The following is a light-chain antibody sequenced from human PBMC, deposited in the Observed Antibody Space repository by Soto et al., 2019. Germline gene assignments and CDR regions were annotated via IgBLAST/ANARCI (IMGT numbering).Light chain of an antibody. CDR1: QSVSSNY. Sequence: EIVLTQSPGTLSLSPGERATLSCRASQSVSSNYLAGYQQKPGQAPRLVVYGASTKATGIPDRFSGSGSGTGFTRTISRLELEDCAVYYCQQYGTAPTLFAFGPGTKVDIK. CDR2: GAS. CDR3: QQYGTAPTLFA. V-gene: IGKV3-20*01. J-gene: IGKJ3*01.